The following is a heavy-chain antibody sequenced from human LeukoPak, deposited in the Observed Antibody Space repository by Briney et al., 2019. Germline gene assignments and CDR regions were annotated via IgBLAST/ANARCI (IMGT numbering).Heavy chain of an antibody. Sequence: GGSLRLSCAASGFTFSSYWMHWVRQAPGKGLVWVSRINSDGSSTSYADSVKGRFTISRDNAKNTLYLQMNSLRAEDTAVYYCAKGTQWLDDYYYGMDVWGQGTTVTVSS. CDR1: GFTFSSYW. D-gene: IGHD6-19*01. CDR3: AKGTQWLDDYYYGMDV. V-gene: IGHV3-74*01. CDR2: INSDGSST. J-gene: IGHJ6*02.